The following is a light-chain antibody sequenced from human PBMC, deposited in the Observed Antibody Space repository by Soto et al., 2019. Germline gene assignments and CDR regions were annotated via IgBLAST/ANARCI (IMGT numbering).Light chain of an antibody. Sequence: GLSLSPSSISMSPGDRAYHYFTASQSVSNNLAWHQQNPGQAPRLVIDDASNSATGLRARFSGSGSGPDFTLTISSLEPEDFAVYYCQHRSNWPSVTFGQRIRVEIK. CDR2: DAS. V-gene: IGKV3-11*01. CDR3: QHRSNWPSVT. J-gene: IGKJ5*01. CDR1: QSVSNN.